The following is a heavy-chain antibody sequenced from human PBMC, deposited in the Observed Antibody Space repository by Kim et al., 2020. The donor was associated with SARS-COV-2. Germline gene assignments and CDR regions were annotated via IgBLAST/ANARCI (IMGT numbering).Heavy chain of an antibody. D-gene: IGHD2-21*02. Sequence: KGRFTISRDNSKNTRYLQMNSLRAEDTAVYYCARDYSYCGGDCYSVAFDIWGQGTMVTVSS. CDR3: ARDYSYCGGDCYSVAFDI. V-gene: IGHV3-66*01. J-gene: IGHJ3*02.